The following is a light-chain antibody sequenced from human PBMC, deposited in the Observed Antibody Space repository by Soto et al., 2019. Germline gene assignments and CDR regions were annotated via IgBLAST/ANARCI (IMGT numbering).Light chain of an antibody. J-gene: IGKJ5*01. CDR3: QQFNSYPIT. Sequence: DIQLTQSPSFLSASVGDRVTITCRASQGISSNLAWYQQKPGKAPKLLIYAASTLQSGVPSRFSGSGSGTEFTLTISSLPTEDFATYYCQQFNSYPITFGQGTRLEIK. V-gene: IGKV1-9*01. CDR2: AAS. CDR1: QGISSN.